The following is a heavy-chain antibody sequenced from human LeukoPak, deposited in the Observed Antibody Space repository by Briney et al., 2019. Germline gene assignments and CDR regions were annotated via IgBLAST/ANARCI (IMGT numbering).Heavy chain of an antibody. Sequence: SETLSLTCAVYGGSFSGYYWSWIRQPPGKGLEWIGEINHSGSANYNPSLKSRVTISVDTSKNQFSLKLSSVTAADTAVYYCVRRGYSYRYWGQGTLVTVSS. CDR3: VRRGYSYRY. CDR2: INHSGSA. CDR1: GGSFSGYY. J-gene: IGHJ4*02. D-gene: IGHD5-18*01. V-gene: IGHV4-34*01.